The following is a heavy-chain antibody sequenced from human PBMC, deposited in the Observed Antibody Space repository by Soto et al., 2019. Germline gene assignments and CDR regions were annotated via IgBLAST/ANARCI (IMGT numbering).Heavy chain of an antibody. CDR1: GAALNSGNYY. J-gene: IGHJ5*02. Sequence: SETLSLTCSFSGAALNSGNYYWSWIRQVPGKGLEWIGHIYVTGAVDYNPSLRDRITISQDTSERQFSLNLRLVTAADTAVYYCARLRIATNNYKWFDPWGQGTLVTVSS. CDR2: IYVTGAV. CDR3: ARLRIATNNYKWFDP. D-gene: IGHD2-21*01. V-gene: IGHV4-31*03.